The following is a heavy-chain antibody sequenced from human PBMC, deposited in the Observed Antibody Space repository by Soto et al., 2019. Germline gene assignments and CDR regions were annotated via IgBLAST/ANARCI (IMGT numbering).Heavy chain of an antibody. CDR1: GFTFSSYS. CDR3: ARVQRSVYYDILTGYYDAFDI. V-gene: IGHV3-21*01. D-gene: IGHD3-9*01. J-gene: IGHJ3*02. CDR2: ISSSSSYI. Sequence: GSLRLSCAASGFTFSSYSMNWVRQAPGKGLEWVSSISSSSSYIYYADSVKGRFTISRDNAKNSLYLQMNSLRAEDTAVYYCARVQRSVYYDILTGYYDAFDIWGQGTMVTVSS.